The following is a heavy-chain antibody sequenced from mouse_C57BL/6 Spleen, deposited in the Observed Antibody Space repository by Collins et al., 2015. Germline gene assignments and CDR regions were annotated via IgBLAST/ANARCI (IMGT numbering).Heavy chain of an antibody. CDR3: ARYDYGYWYFDV. CDR1: GYAFSSYW. J-gene: IGHJ1*03. D-gene: IGHD2-4*01. V-gene: IGHV1-80*01. CDR2: IYPGDGDT. Sequence: QVQLQQSGAELVKPGASVKISCKASGYAFSSYWMNWVKQRPGKGLEWIGQIYPGDGDTNYNGKFKGKATLTADKSSSTAYMQLSSLTSEDSVVYFCARYDYGYWYFDVWGTGTTVTVSS.